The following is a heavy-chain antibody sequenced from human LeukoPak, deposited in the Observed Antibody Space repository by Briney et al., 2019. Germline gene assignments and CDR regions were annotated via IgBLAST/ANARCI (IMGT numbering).Heavy chain of an antibody. CDR3: ARPEGSLWSGYYIPNPNNYYYYMDV. D-gene: IGHD3-3*01. V-gene: IGHV1-69*01. CDR1: GGTFSSYA. J-gene: IGHJ6*03. Sequence: ASVKVSCKASGGTFSSYAISWVRQAPGQGLEWMGGIIPIFGTANYAQKYQGRVTITADESTSTAYMELSSLRSEDTAVYYCARPEGSLWSGYYIPNPNNYYYYMDVWGKGTTVTVSS. CDR2: IIPIFGTA.